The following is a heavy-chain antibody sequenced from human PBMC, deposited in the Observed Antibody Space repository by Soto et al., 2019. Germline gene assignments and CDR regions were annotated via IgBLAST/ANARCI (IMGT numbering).Heavy chain of an antibody. V-gene: IGHV4-39*01. CDR2: IYYSGST. Sequence: SETLSLTCTVSGGSISSSSYYWGWIRQPPGKGLEWIGSIYYSGSTYYNPSLKSRVTISVDTSKNQFSLKLSSVTAAYTAVYYCAAYYDSSGYQDDTEYNWFDPWGQGTLVTSPQ. J-gene: IGHJ5*02. CDR3: AAYYDSSGYQDDTEYNWFDP. D-gene: IGHD3-22*01. CDR1: GGSISSSSYY.